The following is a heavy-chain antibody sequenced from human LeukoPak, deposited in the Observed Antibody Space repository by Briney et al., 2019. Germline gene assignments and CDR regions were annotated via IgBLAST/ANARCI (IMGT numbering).Heavy chain of an antibody. Sequence: GGSLRLSCAASGFTFDDYAMHWVRQAPGKGLEWVSGISWNSGSIGYADSVKGRFIISRDNAKNSLYLQMNSLRAEDTALYYCAKVRGVWGYFDYWGQGTLVTVSS. D-gene: IGHD3-3*01. J-gene: IGHJ4*02. CDR2: ISWNSGSI. CDR1: GFTFDDYA. CDR3: AKVRGVWGYFDY. V-gene: IGHV3-9*01.